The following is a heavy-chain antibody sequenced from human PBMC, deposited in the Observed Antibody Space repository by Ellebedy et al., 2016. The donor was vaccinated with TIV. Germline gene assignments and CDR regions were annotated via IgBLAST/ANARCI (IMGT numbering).Heavy chain of an antibody. V-gene: IGHV4-34*01. J-gene: IGHJ4*02. CDR1: GGSFSGYY. CDR2: INHSGST. Sequence: SETLSLTXAVYGGSFSGYYWSWIRQPPGKGLEWIGEINHSGSTNYNPSLKSRVTISVDTSKNQFSLKLSSVTAADTAVYYCAITDSSGYYYSLWGQGTLVTVSS. CDR3: AITDSSGYYYSL. D-gene: IGHD3-22*01.